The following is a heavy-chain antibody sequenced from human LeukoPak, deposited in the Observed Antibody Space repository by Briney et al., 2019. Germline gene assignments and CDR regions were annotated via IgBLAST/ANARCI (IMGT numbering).Heavy chain of an antibody. D-gene: IGHD3-22*01. Sequence: GGSLRLSCAASGFTFSSYAMSWVRQAPGKGLEWVSAISGSGGSTYYADSVKGRFTISRDNSKNTLYLQMNSLRAEDTAVYYCAKGTHYYDSSGHDAFDIWGQGTMVTVSS. V-gene: IGHV3-23*01. CDR2: ISGSGGST. CDR1: GFTFSSYA. J-gene: IGHJ3*02. CDR3: AKGTHYYDSSGHDAFDI.